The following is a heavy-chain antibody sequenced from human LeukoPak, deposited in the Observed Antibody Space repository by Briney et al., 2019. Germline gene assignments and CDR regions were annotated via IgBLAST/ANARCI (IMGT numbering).Heavy chain of an antibody. CDR3: AKDMNGYCSSSSCGYYYMDV. J-gene: IGHJ6*03. D-gene: IGHD2-2*01. CDR2: ILYDGSNK. CDR1: GFTFSSFG. Sequence: GGSLRLSCAASGFTFSSFGMHWVRQAPGKGLEWVAFILYDGSNKYYADSVKGRFTISRDNSKNTLYLQMNSLRTEDTAVYYCAKDMNGYCSSSSCGYYYMDVWGKGTTVTV. V-gene: IGHV3-30*02.